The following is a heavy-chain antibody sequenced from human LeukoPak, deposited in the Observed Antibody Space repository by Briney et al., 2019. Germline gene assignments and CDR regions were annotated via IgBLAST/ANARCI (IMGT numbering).Heavy chain of an antibody. V-gene: IGHV4-4*02. CDR1: GGSISSSNW. Sequence: SETLSLTCAVSGGSISSSNWWSWVRQPPGKGLEWIGEIYHSGSTNYNPSLKSRVTISVDKSKNQFSLKLSSVTAADTAVYYCARDRIMNCSSTSCYGVAFDIWGQGTMVTVSS. CDR3: ARDRIMNCSSTSCYGVAFDI. J-gene: IGHJ3*02. D-gene: IGHD2-2*01. CDR2: IYHSGST.